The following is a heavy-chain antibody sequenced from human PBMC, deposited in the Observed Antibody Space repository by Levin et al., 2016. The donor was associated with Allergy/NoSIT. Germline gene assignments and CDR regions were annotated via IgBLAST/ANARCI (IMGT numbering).Heavy chain of an antibody. V-gene: IGHV3-21*01. CDR2: ISSSSSYI. Sequence: WIRQPPGKGLGWVSSISSSSSYIYYADSVKGRFTISRDNAKNSLYLQMNSLRAEDTAVYYCARDILTDYYYYGMDVWGQGTTVTVSS. CDR3: ARDILTDYYYYGMDV. J-gene: IGHJ6*02.